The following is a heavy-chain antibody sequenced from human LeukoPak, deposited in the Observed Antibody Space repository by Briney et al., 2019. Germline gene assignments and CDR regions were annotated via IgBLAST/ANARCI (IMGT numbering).Heavy chain of an antibody. CDR2: IKSKTDGCTT. Sequence: GGSLRLSCAAYRFTFSNAWMSWVRQAQGKGRKWVGRIKSKTDGCTTDYATPVKGRFTISTDYSKNTLYLQMTSLNTEDTAVYYCTALPQDILVVPAAGGQGTLVTVSS. CDR1: RFTFSNAW. D-gene: IGHD2-2*01. CDR3: TALPQDILVVPAA. V-gene: IGHV3-15*01. J-gene: IGHJ4*02.